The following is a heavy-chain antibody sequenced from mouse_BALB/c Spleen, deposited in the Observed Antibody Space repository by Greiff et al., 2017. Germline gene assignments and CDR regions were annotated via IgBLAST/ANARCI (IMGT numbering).Heavy chain of an antibody. J-gene: IGHJ3*01. CDR1: GFTFSSYA. CDR2: ISSGGSYT. D-gene: IGHD2-10*02. V-gene: IGHV5-9-3*01. Sequence: EVNLVESGGGLVKPGGSLKLSCAASGFTFSSYAMSWVRQTPEKRLEWVATISSGGSYTYYPDSVKGRFTISRDNAKNTLYLQMSSLRSEDTAMYYCAREYGNSFAYWGGGTLVTVSA. CDR3: AREYGNSFAY.